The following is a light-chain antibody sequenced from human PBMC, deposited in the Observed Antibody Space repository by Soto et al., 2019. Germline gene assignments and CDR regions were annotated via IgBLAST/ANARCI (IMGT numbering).Light chain of an antibody. J-gene: IGKJ4*01. CDR1: QGISSY. CDR3: IQDYNYPLT. V-gene: IGKV1-8*01. CDR2: TAS. Sequence: AIRMTQSPSSLSASTGDRVTITCRASQGISSYLAWYQQKPGKAPKLLIYTASTLRSGVPSRFSGSGSGTDFTLTISSLQPEDFATYYCIQDYNYPLTFGGGTKVDIK.